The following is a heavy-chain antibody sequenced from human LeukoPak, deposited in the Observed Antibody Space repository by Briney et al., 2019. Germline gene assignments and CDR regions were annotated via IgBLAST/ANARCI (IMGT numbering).Heavy chain of an antibody. CDR2: IYYSGST. CDR1: GGSISSYY. J-gene: IGHJ3*02. Sequence: PLETLSLTCTVSGGSISSYYWSWIRQPPGKGLEWIGSIYYSGSTYYNPSLKSRVTISVDTSKNQFSLKLSSVTAADTAVYYCARGPGDDAFDIWGQGTMVTVSS. V-gene: IGHV4-39*07. CDR3: ARGPGDDAFDI.